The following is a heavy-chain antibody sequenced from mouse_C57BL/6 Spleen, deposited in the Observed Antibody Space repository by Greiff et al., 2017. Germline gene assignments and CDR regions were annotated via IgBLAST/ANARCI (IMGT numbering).Heavy chain of an antibody. CDR2: IWSDGST. J-gene: IGHJ4*01. D-gene: IGHD2-1*01. CDR3: ARHGGNPYYYAMDY. CDR1: GFSLTSYG. V-gene: IGHV2-6-1*01. Sequence: VQLQQSGPGLVAPSQSLSITCTVSGFSLTSYGVHWVRQPPGKGLEWLVVIWSDGSTTYNSALKSRLSISKDNSKSQVFLKMNSLQTDDTAMYYCARHGGNPYYYAMDYWGQGTSVTVSS.